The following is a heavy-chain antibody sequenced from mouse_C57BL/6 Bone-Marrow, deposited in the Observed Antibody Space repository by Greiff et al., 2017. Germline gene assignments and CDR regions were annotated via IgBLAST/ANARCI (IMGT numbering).Heavy chain of an antibody. CDR2: ISSGGSYT. J-gene: IGHJ2*01. D-gene: IGHD1-2*01. V-gene: IGHV5-6*02. CDR1: GFTFSSYG. Sequence: DVKLVESGGDLVKPGGSLTLSCAASGFTFSSYGMSWVRQTPDKRLEWVSTISSGGSYTYYPDSVKGRFTISRDNAKNTLYLQMSSLKSEDTAMYYCARTPATDGGQGTTRTVAS. CDR3: ARTPATD.